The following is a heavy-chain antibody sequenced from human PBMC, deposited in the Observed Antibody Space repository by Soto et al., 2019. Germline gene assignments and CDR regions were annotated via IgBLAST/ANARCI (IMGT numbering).Heavy chain of an antibody. CDR1: GGTFSSYA. CDR3: ARDRTGSYYRGYYYYGMDV. V-gene: IGHV1-69*13. J-gene: IGHJ6*02. Sequence: GASVKVSCKASGGTFSSYAISWVRQAPGQGLEWMGGIIPIFGTANYAQKFQGRVTITADESTSTAYMELSSLRSEDTAVYYCARDRTGSYYRGYYYYGMDVWGQGTTVTVSS. D-gene: IGHD1-26*01. CDR2: IIPIFGTA.